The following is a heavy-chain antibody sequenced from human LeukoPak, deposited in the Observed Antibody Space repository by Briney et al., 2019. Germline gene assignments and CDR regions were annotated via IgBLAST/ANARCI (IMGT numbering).Heavy chain of an antibody. D-gene: IGHD3-10*01. CDR2: IKSKTDGGTT. Sequence: PGGSLRLSCAASGFTFSNAWMSGVRQAPGKGLEWVGRIKSKTDGGTTDYAAPVKGRFTISRDDSKNTLYLQMNSLKTEDTAVYYCTTDYYGSGSYPDAFDIWGRGTMVTVSS. CDR1: GFTFSNAW. J-gene: IGHJ3*02. CDR3: TTDYYGSGSYPDAFDI. V-gene: IGHV3-15*01.